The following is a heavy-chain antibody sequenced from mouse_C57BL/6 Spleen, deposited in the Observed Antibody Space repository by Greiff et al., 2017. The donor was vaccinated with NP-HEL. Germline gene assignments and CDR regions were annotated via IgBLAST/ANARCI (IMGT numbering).Heavy chain of an antibody. D-gene: IGHD1-1*01. J-gene: IGHJ2*01. V-gene: IGHV3-1*01. Sequence: VQLQQSGPGMVKPSQSLSLTCTVTGYSITSGYDWHWIRHFPGNKLEWMGYISYSGSTNYNPSLKSRISITHDTSKNHFFLKLNSVTTEDTATYYCARGDHYYGSSPHYFDYWGQGTTLTVSS. CDR1: GYSITSGYD. CDR3: ARGDHYYGSSPHYFDY. CDR2: ISYSGST.